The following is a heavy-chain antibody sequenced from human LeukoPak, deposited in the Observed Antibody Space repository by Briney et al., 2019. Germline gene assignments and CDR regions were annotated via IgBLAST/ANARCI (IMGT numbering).Heavy chain of an antibody. D-gene: IGHD2-2*02. Sequence: ASVKVSCKASGYTFTSYAMHWVRQAPGQRLEWMGWINAGNGNTKYSQKFQGRVTITRDTSASTAYMELSSLRSEDTAVYYCARENCSSTSCYTYYYGMDVWGQGTTVTASS. CDR1: GYTFTSYA. CDR3: ARENCSSTSCYTYYYGMDV. CDR2: INAGNGNT. V-gene: IGHV1-3*01. J-gene: IGHJ6*02.